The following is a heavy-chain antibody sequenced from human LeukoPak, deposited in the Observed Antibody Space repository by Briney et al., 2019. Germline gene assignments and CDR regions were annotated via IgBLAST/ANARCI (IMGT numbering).Heavy chain of an antibody. CDR3: AKAFGSKYCSSTSCYLSY. D-gene: IGHD2-2*01. V-gene: IGHV3-30*02. CDR2: IRYDGSNK. J-gene: IGHJ4*02. CDR1: GFTFSSYG. Sequence: GGSLRLSCAASGFTFSSYGMHWVRQAPGKGLEWVAVIRYDGSNKYYADSVKGRFTISRDNSKNTLYLQMNSLRAEDTAVYYCAKAFGSKYCSSTSCYLSYWGQGTLVTVSS.